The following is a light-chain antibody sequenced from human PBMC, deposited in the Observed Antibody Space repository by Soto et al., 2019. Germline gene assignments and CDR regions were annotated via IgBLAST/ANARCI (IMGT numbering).Light chain of an antibody. CDR2: DAS. CDR1: QSVSNF. Sequence: EIVLTQSPATLSLSPGERATLSCRASQSVSNFLAWYQQKLGQAPRLLIYDASTRATVIPARFSGSGSGTDFALTISSLEPEDFAVYYCQQRRTWPPLTFGGGTKVQIK. V-gene: IGKV3-11*01. J-gene: IGKJ4*01. CDR3: QQRRTWPPLT.